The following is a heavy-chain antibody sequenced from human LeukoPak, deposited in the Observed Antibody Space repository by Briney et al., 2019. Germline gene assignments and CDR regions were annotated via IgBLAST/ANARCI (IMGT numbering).Heavy chain of an antibody. V-gene: IGHV3-53*01. CDR1: GFAFSSYT. CDR2: IYSGGST. J-gene: IGHJ4*02. CDR3: ARDHGDY. Sequence: TGGSLRLSCAASGFAFSSYTMTWVRQAPGKGLEWVSVIYSGGSTYYADSVKGRFTVSRDNSKNTLYPQMNSLRAEDTAVYYCARDHGDYWGQGTLVTVSS.